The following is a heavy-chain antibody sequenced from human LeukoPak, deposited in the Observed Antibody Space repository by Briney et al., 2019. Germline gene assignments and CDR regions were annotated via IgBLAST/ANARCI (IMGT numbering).Heavy chain of an antibody. CDR2: ISAYNGNT. CDR1: GYTFTSYG. V-gene: IGHV1-18*01. D-gene: IGHD3-22*01. J-gene: IGHJ4*02. CDR3: ARDYGYDSSGYYQAMHY. Sequence: ASVKVSCKASGYTFTSYGISWVRQAPGQGLEWMGWISAYNGNTNYAQKLQGRVTMTTDTSTSTAYMELRSLRSDDTAMYYCARDYGYDSSGYYQAMHYWGQGTLVTVSS.